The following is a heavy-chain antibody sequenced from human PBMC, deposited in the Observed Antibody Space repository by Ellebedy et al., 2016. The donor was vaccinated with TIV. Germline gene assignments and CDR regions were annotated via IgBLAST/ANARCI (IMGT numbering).Heavy chain of an antibody. V-gene: IGHV3-7*01. D-gene: IGHD1-1*01. J-gene: IGHJ4*02. CDR1: GFSISPYW. CDR3: ARGTPYHDKLFDF. Sequence: GESLKISXTASGFSISPYWMAWVRQALGKGLECVAYLNQGGSGRYYVDSVRGRFTISRDDTLNSAYLEMNSLSAEDTAVYFCARGTPYHDKLFDFWGKGTLVAVSS. CDR2: LNQGGSGR.